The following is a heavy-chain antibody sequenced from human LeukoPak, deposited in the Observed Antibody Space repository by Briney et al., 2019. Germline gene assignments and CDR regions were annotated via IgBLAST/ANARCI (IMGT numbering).Heavy chain of an antibody. CDR2: INPNCGGT. J-gene: IGHJ5*02. V-gene: IGHV1-2*02. D-gene: IGHD2-15*01. Sequence: ASVKVSCKASGYTFTGYYMHWVRQAPGQGLEWMGWINPNCGGTNYAQKFQGRVTMTRDTSISTAYMELSRLRSDDTAVYYCARVDLVVAQFDPWGQGTLVTVSS. CDR1: GYTFTGYY. CDR3: ARVDLVVAQFDP.